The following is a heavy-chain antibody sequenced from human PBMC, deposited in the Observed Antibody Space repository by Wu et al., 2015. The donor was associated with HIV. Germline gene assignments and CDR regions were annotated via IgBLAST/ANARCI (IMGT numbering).Heavy chain of an antibody. D-gene: IGHD3-9*01. Sequence: QVQLVQSGAEVKKPGASVKVSCKASGYTFISYDINWVRQATGQGLEWMGWMNPNSGETGYVQKFQGRVTMTWNTSITTAYMELSSLKSEDTAIYYCASRPHLGYYKRGAFDIWGQGTVVTVSS. J-gene: IGHJ3*02. CDR3: ASRPHLGYYKRGAFDI. CDR1: GYTFISYD. V-gene: IGHV1-8*01. CDR2: MNPNSGET.